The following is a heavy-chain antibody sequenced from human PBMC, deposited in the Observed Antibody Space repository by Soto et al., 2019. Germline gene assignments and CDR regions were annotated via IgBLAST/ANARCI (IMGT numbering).Heavy chain of an antibody. D-gene: IGHD6-19*01. V-gene: IGHV3-33*01. CDR3: ARAYSSGWSSIAFEI. CDR2: IWYDGNNK. CDR1: GFTFSSYG. Sequence: QVQLVESGGGVVQPGRSLRLSCAASGFTFSSYGMHWVRQAPGKGLEWVAVIWYDGNNKYYADSVKGRFTISRDNSKNTLYLQMNSLRAEDTAVYYCARAYSSGWSSIAFEIWGQGTMVTVSS. J-gene: IGHJ3*02.